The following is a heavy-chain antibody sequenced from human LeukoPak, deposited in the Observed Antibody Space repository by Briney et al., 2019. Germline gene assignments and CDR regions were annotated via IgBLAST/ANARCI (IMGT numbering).Heavy chain of an antibody. V-gene: IGHV1-18*01. J-gene: IGHJ5*02. CDR1: GYTFTSYG. CDR2: ISAYNGNT. Sequence: ASVKVSCKASGYTFTSYGISWVRQAPGQGVEWMGWISAYNGNTNYAQKLQGRVTMTTDTSTSTAYMELRSLRSDDTAVYYCARDRSYDFWSGYYTQDFRFDPWGQGTLVTVSS. CDR3: ARDRSYDFWSGYYTQDFRFDP. D-gene: IGHD3-3*01.